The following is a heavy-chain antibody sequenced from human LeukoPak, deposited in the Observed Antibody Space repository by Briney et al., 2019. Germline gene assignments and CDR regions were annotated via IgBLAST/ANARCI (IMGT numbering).Heavy chain of an antibody. V-gene: IGHV4-61*02. CDR1: GGSISSGSYY. CDR2: IYTSGST. D-gene: IGHD3-10*01. Sequence: SETLSLTCTVSGGSISSGSYYWSWIRQPAGKGLEWIGRIYTSGSTNYNPSLKSRVTISVDTSKNQFSLKLSSVTAADTAVYYCARAYYGSDRDYFDYWGQGTLVTVSS. CDR3: ARAYYGSDRDYFDY. J-gene: IGHJ4*02.